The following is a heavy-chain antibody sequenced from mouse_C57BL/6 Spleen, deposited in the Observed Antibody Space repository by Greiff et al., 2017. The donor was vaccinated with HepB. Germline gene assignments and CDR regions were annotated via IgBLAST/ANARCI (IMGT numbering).Heavy chain of an antibody. V-gene: IGHV5-17*01. Sequence: DVKLVESGGGLVKPGGSLKLSCAASGFTFSDYGMHWVRQAPEKGLEWVAYISSGSSTIYYADTVKGRFTISRDNAKNTLFLQMTSLRSEDTAMYYCARLLLRFYAMDYWGQGTSVTVSS. CDR2: ISSGSSTI. J-gene: IGHJ4*01. D-gene: IGHD1-1*01. CDR1: GFTFSDYG. CDR3: ARLLLRFYAMDY.